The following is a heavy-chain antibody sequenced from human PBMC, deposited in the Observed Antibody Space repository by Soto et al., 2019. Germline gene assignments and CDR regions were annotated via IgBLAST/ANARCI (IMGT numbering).Heavy chain of an antibody. Sequence: EVQLVESGGGLVQPGGSLRLSCAASGFTFSSYSMNWVRQAPGKGLEWVSYISSSSTMYYADSVKGRFTISRDNAKNSLFLQMNSLRDEDTAVYYCASLGYCISTSCYSNWFDPWGQGTLVTVSS. CDR2: ISSSSTM. CDR3: ASLGYCISTSCYSNWFDP. D-gene: IGHD2-2*01. J-gene: IGHJ5*02. CDR1: GFTFSSYS. V-gene: IGHV3-48*02.